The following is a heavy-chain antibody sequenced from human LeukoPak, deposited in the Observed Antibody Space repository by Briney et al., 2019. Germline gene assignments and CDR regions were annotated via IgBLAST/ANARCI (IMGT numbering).Heavy chain of an antibody. J-gene: IGHJ6*02. Sequence: GESLKISCKGSGYSFTSYWIGWVRQMPGKGLEWMGIIYRGDSDTRYSPSFQGQVTISADKSISIAYLQWSSLKASDTAMYYCARLSSPETNNISRKRKERLSSWIPDYYYYGMDVWGQGTTVTVSS. V-gene: IGHV5-51*01. CDR3: ARLSSPETNNISRKRKERLSSWIPDYYYYGMDV. CDR2: IYRGDSDT. D-gene: IGHD1/OR15-1a*01. CDR1: GYSFTSYW.